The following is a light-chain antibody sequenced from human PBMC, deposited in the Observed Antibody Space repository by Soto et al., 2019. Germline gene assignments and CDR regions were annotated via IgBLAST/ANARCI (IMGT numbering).Light chain of an antibody. J-gene: IGKJ2*01. Sequence: DLQMTQSPSTLSASVGDRVTITCRASQSIGTWLAWYQQKPGRAPKLLIYQASSLETGVPSTFSGSGSGTEFTLTISSLQPDDFATYYCQQYNDYSPYTFGQGTKLEIK. CDR3: QQYNDYSPYT. CDR2: QAS. V-gene: IGKV1-5*03. CDR1: QSIGTW.